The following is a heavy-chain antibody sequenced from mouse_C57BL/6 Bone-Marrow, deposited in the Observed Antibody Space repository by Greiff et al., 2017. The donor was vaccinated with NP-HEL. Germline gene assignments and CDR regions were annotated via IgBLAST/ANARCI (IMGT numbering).Heavy chain of an antibody. Sequence: EVKLVESGGGLVKPGGSLKLSCAASGFTFSSYAMSWVRQTPEKRLEWVATISDGGSYTYYPDNVKGRFTISRYNANNNLYLQMSHLKSEDTAMYYCARFPMTTTGYYYAMDYWGQGTSVTVSS. J-gene: IGHJ4*01. V-gene: IGHV5-4*03. D-gene: IGHD2-4*01. CDR3: ARFPMTTTGYYYAMDY. CDR2: ISDGGSYT. CDR1: GFTFSSYA.